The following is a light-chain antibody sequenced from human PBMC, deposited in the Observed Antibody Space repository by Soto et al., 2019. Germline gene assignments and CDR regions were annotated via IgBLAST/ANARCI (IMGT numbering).Light chain of an antibody. V-gene: IGLV2-23*01. CDR2: EGT. CDR1: SSDVGSYNL. J-gene: IGLJ1*01. Sequence: QSVLTQPASVSGSPGQSITISCTGTSSDVGSYNLVSWYQHHPGKAPKFMIYEGTKRPSGVSSRFSGSKSGNTASLTISGLQAEDEAYYYCCSYAAATTYVYRTGPHVTVL. CDR3: CSYAAATTYV.